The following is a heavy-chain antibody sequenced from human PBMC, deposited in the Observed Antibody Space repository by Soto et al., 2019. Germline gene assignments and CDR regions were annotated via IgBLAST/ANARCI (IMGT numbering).Heavy chain of an antibody. CDR1: GGSISSSSYY. CDR2: IYYSGST. V-gene: IGHV4-39*01. CDR3: ANTYYEHTNWFDP. J-gene: IGHJ5*02. D-gene: IGHD3-3*01. Sequence: NLSLTCTVSGGSISSSSYYWGWIRQPPGKGLEWIGSIYYSGSTYYNPSLKSRVTISVDTSKNQFSLKLSSVTAADTAVYYCANTYYEHTNWFDPWGQGTLVTVSS.